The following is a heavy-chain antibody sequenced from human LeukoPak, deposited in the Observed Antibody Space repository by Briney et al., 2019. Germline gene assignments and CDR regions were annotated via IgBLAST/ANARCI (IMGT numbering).Heavy chain of an antibody. V-gene: IGHV4-39*07. CDR1: GGSIDRSPYF. J-gene: IGHJ4*02. D-gene: IGHD6-13*01. Sequence: PSETLSLTCTVSGGSIDRSPYFWGWVRQPPGKGLEWIGSLSSTESTYYNPSLQSRVTLSIDTSKNQVSLKVNTVTAADTAVYYCVRDGDSSSWSPQHFDFWGQGTLVTVSS. CDR2: LSSTEST. CDR3: VRDGDSSSWSPQHFDF.